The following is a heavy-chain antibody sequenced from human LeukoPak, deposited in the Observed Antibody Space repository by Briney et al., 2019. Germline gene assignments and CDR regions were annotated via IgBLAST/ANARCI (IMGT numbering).Heavy chain of an antibody. J-gene: IGHJ6*03. CDR3: ARDGEQQLADYYYYMDV. V-gene: IGHV1-46*01. CDR1: GYTFSNYY. D-gene: IGHD6-13*01. Sequence: ASVKVSCKASGYTFSNYYIHWVRQAPGQGLEWMGIINPSGGSTTYAQKFQGRVTMTRDMSTSTVYMELSSLRSEDTAVYYCARDGEQQLADYYYYMDVWGKGTTVTVSS. CDR2: INPSGGST.